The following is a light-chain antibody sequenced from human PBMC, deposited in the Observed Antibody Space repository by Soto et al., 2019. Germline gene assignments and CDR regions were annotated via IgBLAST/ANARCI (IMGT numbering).Light chain of an antibody. CDR3: QQVRSYPST. Sequence: IQLTQSPSSLSASVGDRVTITCRASQDISSYLAWYQQKPGKAPNLLIYAASTLQSGVPSRFSASGVGTDFTLTISSLQAEDFATYYCQQVRSYPSTFGGGTKVDIK. CDR2: AAS. V-gene: IGKV1-9*01. J-gene: IGKJ4*01. CDR1: QDISSY.